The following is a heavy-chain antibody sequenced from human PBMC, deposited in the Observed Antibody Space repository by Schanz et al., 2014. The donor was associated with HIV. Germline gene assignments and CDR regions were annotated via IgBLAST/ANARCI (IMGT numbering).Heavy chain of an antibody. D-gene: IGHD6-19*01. Sequence: EVQMLESGGGLVQPGGSLRLSCADSGVTFSSYAMTWVRQPPGKGLEWVSTISGSGGSTYYVDSVKGRFTIYRDNSKNTLYLQMNSLRPEDTATYYCAKDRGTGWYNSFDSWGQGTLVTVSS. CDR1: GVTFSSYA. CDR2: ISGSGGST. CDR3: AKDRGTGWYNSFDS. J-gene: IGHJ4*02. V-gene: IGHV3-23*01.